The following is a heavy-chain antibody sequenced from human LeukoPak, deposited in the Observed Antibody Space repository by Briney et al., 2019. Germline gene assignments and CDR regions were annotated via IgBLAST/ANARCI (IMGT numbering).Heavy chain of an antibody. CDR3: AKEEWFRELLSIDY. D-gene: IGHD3-10*01. Sequence: GGSLRLSCAASGFTFSSYAMSWVRQAPGKGLEWVSAVSGSGGSTYYADSVRGRFTISRDNSKNTLYLQMNSLRAEDTAVYYCAKEEWFRELLSIDYWGQGTLVTVFS. V-gene: IGHV3-23*01. J-gene: IGHJ4*02. CDR1: GFTFSSYA. CDR2: VSGSGGST.